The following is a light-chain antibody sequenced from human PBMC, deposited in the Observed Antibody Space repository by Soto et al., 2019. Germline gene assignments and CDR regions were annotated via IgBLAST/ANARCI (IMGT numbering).Light chain of an antibody. J-gene: IGKJ3*01. CDR1: QGISSF. Sequence: IQLTQSPSSLSASVGDRVTITCRASQGISSFLAWYQQKPGKAPKLLIYGASTFQSGVPSRFSGSGSGTDFTLTIGSLQPEDFATYDCQQLNSFPIPFGPGTKVDIK. CDR2: GAS. CDR3: QQLNSFPIP. V-gene: IGKV1-9*01.